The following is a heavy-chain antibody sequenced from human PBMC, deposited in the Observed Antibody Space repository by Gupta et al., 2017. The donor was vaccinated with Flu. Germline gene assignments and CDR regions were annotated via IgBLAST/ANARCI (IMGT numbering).Heavy chain of an antibody. CDR2: ISWNSGSI. D-gene: IGHD6-19*01. V-gene: IGHV3-9*01. CDR3: AKDMEAVAGTGFDY. Sequence: EVQLVESGGGLVQPGRSLRLSCAASGFTFDDYAMHWVGQAPGKGLEWVSGISWNSGSIGYADSVKGRFTISRDNAKNSLYLQMNSLRAEDTALYYCAKDMEAVAGTGFDYWGQGTLVTVSS. CDR1: GFTFDDYA. J-gene: IGHJ4*02.